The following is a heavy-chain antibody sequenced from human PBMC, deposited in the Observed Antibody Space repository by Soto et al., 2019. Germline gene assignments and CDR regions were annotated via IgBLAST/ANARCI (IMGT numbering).Heavy chain of an antibody. CDR3: EKDPAAAGMTNWFDP. V-gene: IGHV3-23*01. J-gene: IGHJ5*02. D-gene: IGHD6-13*01. Sequence: GGSLRLSCAASGFTFSSYAMSWVRQAPGKGLEWVSAISGSGGSTYYADSVKGRFTISRDNSKNTLYLQMNSLRAEDTAVYYCEKDPAAAGMTNWFDPWGQGTLVTVSS. CDR2: ISGSGGST. CDR1: GFTFSSYA.